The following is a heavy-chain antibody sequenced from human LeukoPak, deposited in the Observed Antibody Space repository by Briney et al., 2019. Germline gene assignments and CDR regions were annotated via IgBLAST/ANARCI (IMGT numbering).Heavy chain of an antibody. J-gene: IGHJ4*02. CDR1: GFSFDDYG. CDR3: ASRDY. Sequence: GGSLRLSCAASGFSFDDYGLTWVRQAPGKGLEWVSVIYSGGSTYYTDSVKGRFTVSRDNSKNTLYLQMNSLRAEDTAVYYCASRDYWGQGTLVTVSS. V-gene: IGHV3-53*01. CDR2: IYSGGST.